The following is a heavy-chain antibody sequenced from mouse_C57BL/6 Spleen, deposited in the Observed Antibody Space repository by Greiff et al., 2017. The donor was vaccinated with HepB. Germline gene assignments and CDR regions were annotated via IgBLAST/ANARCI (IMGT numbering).Heavy chain of an antibody. CDR1: GYAFSSSW. V-gene: IGHV1-82*01. D-gene: IGHD2-3*01. J-gene: IGHJ4*01. CDR2: IYPGDGDT. CDR3: ARRGDGYYAMDY. Sequence: QVQLQQSGPELVKPGASVKISCKASGYAFSSSWMNWVKQRPGKGLEWIGRIYPGDGDTNYNGKFKGKATLTADKSYSTAYMQLSSLTSEDSAVYFCARRGDGYYAMDYWGQGTSVTVSS.